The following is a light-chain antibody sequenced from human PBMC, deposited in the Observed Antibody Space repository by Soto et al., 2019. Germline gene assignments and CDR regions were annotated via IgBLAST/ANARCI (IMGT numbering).Light chain of an antibody. Sequence: IVITQSPANLSVSPGERATLSCRASQSVSSNLAWYQKKPVQAHRLLNHGAATRGTGIGARFSGSGSATEYTLTMSSMQSEHFAVYYCKQYNDWPRTFGQWTKVDIK. CDR1: QSVSSN. CDR3: KQYNDWPRT. J-gene: IGKJ1*01. CDR2: GAA. V-gene: IGKV3-15*01.